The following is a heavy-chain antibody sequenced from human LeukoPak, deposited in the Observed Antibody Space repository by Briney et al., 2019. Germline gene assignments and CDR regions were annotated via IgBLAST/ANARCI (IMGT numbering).Heavy chain of an antibody. CDR3: ARGGSGYYNDAFDI. Sequence: PSETLCLTCTVSGGSISSYYWSWIRQPPGKGLEWIGYIYYSGSTNYNPSLKSRVTISVDTSKNQFSLKLSSVTAADTAVYYCARGGSGYYNDAFDIWGQGTMVTVTS. CDR2: IYYSGST. CDR1: GGSISSYY. J-gene: IGHJ3*02. V-gene: IGHV4-59*01. D-gene: IGHD3-3*01.